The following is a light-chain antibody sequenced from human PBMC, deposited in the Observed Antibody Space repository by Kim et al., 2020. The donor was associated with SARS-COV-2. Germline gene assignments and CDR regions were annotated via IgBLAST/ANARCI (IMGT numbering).Light chain of an antibody. CDR1: QSVSSY. J-gene: IGKJ4*01. Sequence: SVSTGERATLSCRASQSVSSYLAWYQQKPGQAPRLLIYDASNRATGIPARFSGSGSGTDFTLTISSLEPEDFAVYYCQQRSNWLTFGGGTKVDIK. V-gene: IGKV3-11*01. CDR2: DAS. CDR3: QQRSNWLT.